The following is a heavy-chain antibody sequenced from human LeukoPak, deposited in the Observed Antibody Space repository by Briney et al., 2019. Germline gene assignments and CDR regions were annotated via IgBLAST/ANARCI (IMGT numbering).Heavy chain of an antibody. Sequence: ASVKVSCKASGYTFTSYYMHWVRQAPGQGLEWMGIINPSGGSTSYAQKFQGRVTMTRDTSASTVYMELSSLRSEDTAVYYCAREQYQGWFDPWGQGTLVTVSS. V-gene: IGHV1-46*01. D-gene: IGHD4-11*01. CDR3: AREQYQGWFDP. J-gene: IGHJ5*02. CDR2: INPSGGST. CDR1: GYTFTSYY.